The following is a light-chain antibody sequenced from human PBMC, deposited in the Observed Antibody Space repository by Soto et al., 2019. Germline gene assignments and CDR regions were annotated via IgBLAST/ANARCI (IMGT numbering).Light chain of an antibody. Sequence: AIRMTQSPSSFSAPTGDRATITCRASQGISSYLAWYQQKPGKAPKLLIYAASTLQSGVPSRFSGSGSGTDFTLTISCLQSEDFATYYCQQYYSYPPYTFGQGTKLEIK. V-gene: IGKV1-8*01. CDR2: AAS. J-gene: IGKJ2*01. CDR3: QQYYSYPPYT. CDR1: QGISSY.